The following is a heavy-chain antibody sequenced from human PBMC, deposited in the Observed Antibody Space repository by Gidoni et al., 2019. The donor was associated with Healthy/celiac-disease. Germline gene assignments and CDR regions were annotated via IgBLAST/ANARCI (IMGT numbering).Heavy chain of an antibody. V-gene: IGHV1-69*06. CDR2: IIPIFCPA. D-gene: IGHD6-13*01. CDR3: ASFRILAAGPSFDY. Sequence: QVQLVQSGAEVKKPGSPVKVCCKASGGTFSSYASRWVRQAPGQGLEWMGGIIPIFCPANYAQQFQGRVTITADNSTCTAYMELSSLRSEDTAVYYCASFRILAAGPSFDYLGQGTLVTVSS. CDR1: GGTFSSYA. J-gene: IGHJ4*02.